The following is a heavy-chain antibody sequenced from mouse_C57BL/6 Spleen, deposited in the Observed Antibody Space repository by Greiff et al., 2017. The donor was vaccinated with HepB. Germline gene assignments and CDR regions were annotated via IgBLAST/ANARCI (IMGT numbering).Heavy chain of an antibody. CDR2: INPSNGGT. D-gene: IGHD1-3*01. CDR3: ARGGSGKERYFDV. CDR1: GYTFTSYW. Sequence: VQLQQPGTELVKPGASVKLSCKASGYTFTSYWMHWVKQRPGQGLEWIGNINPSNGGTNYNEKFKSKATLTVDKSSSTAYMQLSSLTSEDSAVYYCARGGSGKERYFDVWGTGTTVTVSS. J-gene: IGHJ1*03. V-gene: IGHV1-53*01.